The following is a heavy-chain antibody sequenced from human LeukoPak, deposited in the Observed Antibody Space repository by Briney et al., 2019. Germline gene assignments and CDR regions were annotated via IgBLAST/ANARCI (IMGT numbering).Heavy chain of an antibody. CDR1: GFTFSSYS. V-gene: IGHV3-30*02. CDR2: IRYDGSEK. Sequence: GGSLRLSCAASGFTFSSYSMNWVRQAPGKGLEWVAFIRYDGSEKYYADSVRGRFTISRDNSKNTLYLQMNSLRVEDTAVYYCAKGKDYYVEYWGQGAQVTVSS. D-gene: IGHD3-10*02. CDR3: AKGKDYYVEY. J-gene: IGHJ4*02.